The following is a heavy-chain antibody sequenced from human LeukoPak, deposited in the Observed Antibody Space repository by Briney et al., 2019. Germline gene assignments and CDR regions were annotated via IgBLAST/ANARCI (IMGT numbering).Heavy chain of an antibody. CDR2: IWFDGSNE. CDR3: TRGAIVGARATRAFDF. Sequence: PGRSLRLSCVASGFTFSSYGMHWVRQAPGQGLEWVAIIWFDGSNENYADSVKGRFTISRDNSKNTLYLQMNSLRVEDTALYSCTRGAIVGARATRAFDFWGQGTKVTVSS. V-gene: IGHV3-33*01. CDR1: GFTFSSYG. J-gene: IGHJ3*01. D-gene: IGHD1-26*01.